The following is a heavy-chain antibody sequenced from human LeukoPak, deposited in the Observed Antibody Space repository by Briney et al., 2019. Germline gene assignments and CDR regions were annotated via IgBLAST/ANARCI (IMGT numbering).Heavy chain of an antibody. CDR1: GVSISSGGYY. J-gene: IGHJ4*02. D-gene: IGHD5-18*01. V-gene: IGHV4-31*03. Sequence: SETLSLTCTVSGVSISSGGYYWRWLRQHPGKGLECIGYIYYSGSTYYNPSLKTRVTISVDTSKNQFSLKLSSVTAADTAVYYCAKDVPRGYSYGAFDYWGQGTLVTVSS. CDR2: IYYSGST. CDR3: AKDVPRGYSYGAFDY.